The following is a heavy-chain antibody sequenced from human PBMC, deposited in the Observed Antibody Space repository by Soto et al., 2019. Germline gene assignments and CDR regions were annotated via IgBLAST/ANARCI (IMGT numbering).Heavy chain of an antibody. CDR1: GFTFSSHW. J-gene: IGHJ5*02. CDR2: INGDGSST. V-gene: IGHV3-74*01. CDR3: ARDYDSGFDP. Sequence: GGSLRLSCAASGFTFSSHWMHWVRQAPGKGLVWVSRINGDGSSTSYADSVKGRFTISRDNAKNMLYLQVNSLRAADTAVYYCARDYDSGFDPWGQGTLVTVSS. D-gene: IGHD3-3*01.